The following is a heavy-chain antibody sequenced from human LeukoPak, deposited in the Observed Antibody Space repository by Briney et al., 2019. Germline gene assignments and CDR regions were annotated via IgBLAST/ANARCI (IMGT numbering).Heavy chain of an antibody. CDR2: INPGGGNT. V-gene: IGHV1-46*01. D-gene: IGHD5-24*01. CDR1: GYTFTGYY. CDR3: ARSRDGYNDAYDV. J-gene: IGHJ3*01. Sequence: GASVKVSCKASGYTFTGYYMHWVRQAPGQGLEWMGLINPGGGNTTYAQNFQGRVSITRDTSASTAYLELSSLRSEDTAMYYCARSRDGYNDAYDVWGQGTVVTVPS.